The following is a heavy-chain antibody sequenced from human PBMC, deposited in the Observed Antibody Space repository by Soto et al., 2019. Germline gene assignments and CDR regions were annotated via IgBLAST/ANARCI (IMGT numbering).Heavy chain of an antibody. CDR1: GYSFTSYW. V-gene: IGHV5-51*01. CDR2: IYPGDSDT. CDR3: ARTYSNSWVAVVPAAIDY. J-gene: IGHJ4*02. Sequence: GESLKISCKGSGYSFTSYWIGWVRQMPGKGLEWMGIIYPGDSDTRYSPSFQGQVTISADKSISTAYLQWSSLKASDTAMYYCARTYSNSWVAVVPAAIDYWGQGTLVTVSS. D-gene: IGHD2-2*01.